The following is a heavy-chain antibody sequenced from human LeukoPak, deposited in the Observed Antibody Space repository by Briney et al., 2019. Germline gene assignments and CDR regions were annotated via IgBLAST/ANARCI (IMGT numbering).Heavy chain of an antibody. CDR2: ISAYNGNT. CDR3: ARDRKAAAGTGWFDP. Sequence: ASVKVSCKASVYTFTSYGISWVRQAPGQGLEWVGWISAYNGNTNYAQKPQGRVTMTTDTSTSTAYMELRSLRSDDTAVYYCARDRKAAAGTGWFDPWGQGTLVTVSS. CDR1: VYTFTSYG. J-gene: IGHJ5*02. D-gene: IGHD6-13*01. V-gene: IGHV1-18*01.